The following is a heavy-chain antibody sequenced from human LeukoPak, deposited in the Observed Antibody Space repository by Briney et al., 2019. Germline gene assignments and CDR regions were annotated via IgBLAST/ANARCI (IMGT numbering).Heavy chain of an antibody. J-gene: IGHJ3*02. D-gene: IGHD1-1*01. CDR2: IYYSGST. V-gene: IGHV4-39*01. CDR1: GGSISSGGYY. Sequence: PSETLSLTCTVSGGSISSGGYYWSWIRQHPGKGLEWIGSIYYSGSTYYNPSLKSRVTISVDTSKNRFSLKLSSVTAADTAVYYCARLGHDNAFDIWGQGTMVTVSS. CDR3: ARLGHDNAFDI.